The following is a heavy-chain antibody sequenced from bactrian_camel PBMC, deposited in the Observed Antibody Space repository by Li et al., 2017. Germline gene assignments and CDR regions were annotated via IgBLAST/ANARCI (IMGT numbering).Heavy chain of an antibody. D-gene: IGHD3*01. CDR1: GYDYSNP. J-gene: IGHJ4*01. CDR2: ITTVSGRT. V-gene: IGHV3S53*01. CDR3: AVNEFPCLVSMEVGYAWNY. Sequence: HVQLVESGGGSVQAGGSLRLSCAVSGYDYSNPLGWFRQAPGQEREGVASITTVSGRTNYDDSVKGRFTISLDEAKNTLYLQMNSLKPEDTAIYYCAVNEFPCLVSMEVGYAWNYRGQGTQVTVS.